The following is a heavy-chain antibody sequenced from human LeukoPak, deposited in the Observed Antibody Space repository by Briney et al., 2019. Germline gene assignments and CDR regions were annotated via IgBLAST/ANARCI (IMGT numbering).Heavy chain of an antibody. V-gene: IGHV1-46*01. J-gene: IGHJ4*02. CDR3: ATGSHVRVYDSNPYYGHY. CDR1: GFTFTRYY. CDR2: INPSGNTT. D-gene: IGHD3-22*01. Sequence: ASVKVSCKASGFTFTRYYMHWVRQAPGQGLEWMGIINPSGNTTIYAQKFQGRVTMTRDMSTSTVYMELSSLRSEDTALYYCATGSHVRVYDSNPYYGHYWGQGTLVTVSS.